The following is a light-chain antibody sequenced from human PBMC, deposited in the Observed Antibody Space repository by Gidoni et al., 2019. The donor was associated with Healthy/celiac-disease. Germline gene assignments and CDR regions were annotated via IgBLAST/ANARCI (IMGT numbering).Light chain of an antibody. V-gene: IGKV4-1*01. Sequence: VLYSSNNKNYLAWYQQKPGQPPKLLIYWASTRESGVPDRFSGSGSGTDFTLTISSLQAEDVAVYYCQQYYSTPWTFGQGTKVEIK. CDR3: QQYYSTPWT. J-gene: IGKJ1*01. CDR2: WAS. CDR1: VLYSSNNKNY.